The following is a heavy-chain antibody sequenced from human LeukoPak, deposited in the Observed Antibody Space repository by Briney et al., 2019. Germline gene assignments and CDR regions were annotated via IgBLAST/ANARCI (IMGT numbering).Heavy chain of an antibody. D-gene: IGHD7-27*01. Sequence: ASVKVSCKASGYTFTNYYMHLLRQAPGQGLEWMGVINPSGGSTSYAQKFQGRVTMTRDTSTSTVYMELSSLRSEDTAVYHCARVLTGSYWYFDLWGRGTLVTVSS. V-gene: IGHV1-46*03. CDR2: INPSGGST. J-gene: IGHJ2*01. CDR1: GYTFTNYY. CDR3: ARVLTGSYWYFDL.